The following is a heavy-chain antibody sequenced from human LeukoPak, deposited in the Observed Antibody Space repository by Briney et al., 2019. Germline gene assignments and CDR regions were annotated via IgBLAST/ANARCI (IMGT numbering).Heavy chain of an antibody. J-gene: IGHJ4*02. D-gene: IGHD3-16*01. V-gene: IGHV3-30*02. Sequence: GGSLRLSCAASGFTFSSYAMHWVRQAPGKGLEWVAFIRYDGGNKYYADSVKGRFTISRDNSKNTLYLQMNSLRAEDTAVYYCAKVEGGGMLRYFDYWGQGTLVAVSS. CDR3: AKVEGGGMLRYFDY. CDR2: IRYDGGNK. CDR1: GFTFSSYA.